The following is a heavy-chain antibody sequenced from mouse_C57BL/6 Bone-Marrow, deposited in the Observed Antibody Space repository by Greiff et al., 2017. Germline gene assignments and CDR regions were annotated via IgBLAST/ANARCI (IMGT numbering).Heavy chain of an antibody. D-gene: IGHD2-2*01. CDR3: ARLGLPWYFDV. V-gene: IGHV1-81*01. CDR2: IYPRSGTT. CDR1: GYTFTSYG. J-gene: IGHJ1*03. Sequence: VQLQQSGAELARPGASVKLSCKASGYTFTSYGISWVKQRTGQGLEWIGEIYPRSGTTYYNEKFKGKATLTADKSSSTAYMELRSLTSEDSAVYFCARLGLPWYFDVWGTGTTVTVSS.